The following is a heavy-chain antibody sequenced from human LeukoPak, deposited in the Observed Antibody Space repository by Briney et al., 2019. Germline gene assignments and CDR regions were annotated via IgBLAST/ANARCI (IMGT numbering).Heavy chain of an antibody. Sequence: SETLSLTCAVYGGSFSGYYWTWIRQPPGKGLEWIGEINHSGSTNYNPSLKSRVTISVDTSKNQFSLKLSSVTAADTAVYYCTQGGELMNYWGQGTLVTVSS. D-gene: IGHD1-26*01. CDR1: GGSFSGYY. CDR2: INHSGST. J-gene: IGHJ4*02. CDR3: TQGGELMNY. V-gene: IGHV4-34*01.